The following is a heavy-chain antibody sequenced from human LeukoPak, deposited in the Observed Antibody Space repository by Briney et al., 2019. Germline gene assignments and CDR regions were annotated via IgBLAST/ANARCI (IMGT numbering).Heavy chain of an antibody. D-gene: IGHD2-21*02. CDR3: ARASKVVVTAIPY. J-gene: IGHJ4*02. V-gene: IGHV3-33*01. CDR1: GFIFSIYG. Sequence: PGGSLRLSCAASGFIFSIYGMHWVRQAPGKGREWVAVIWYEGSNKSYADSVKGRFTISRDNAKNTPSLQMNSLRAEDTAVYYCARASKVVVTAIPYWGQGTLVTVSS. CDR2: IWYEGSNK.